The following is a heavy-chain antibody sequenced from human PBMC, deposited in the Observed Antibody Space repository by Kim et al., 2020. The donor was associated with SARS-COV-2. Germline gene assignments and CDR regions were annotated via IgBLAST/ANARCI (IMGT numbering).Heavy chain of an antibody. CDR1: GYTFSSYL. CDR2: INTNTGNP. Sequence: ASVKVSCKASGYTFSSYLINWVRQAPGQGLEFMGWINTNTGNPTYAQDFTGRFVFSLDTSVNTAFLQISSLKTEDTAIYYCTTVYVASWGQGTLVTVSS. CDR3: TTVYVAS. V-gene: IGHV7-4-1*02. J-gene: IGHJ4*02.